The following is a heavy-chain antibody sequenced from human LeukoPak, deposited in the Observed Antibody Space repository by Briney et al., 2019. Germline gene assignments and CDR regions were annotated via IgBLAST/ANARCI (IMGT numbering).Heavy chain of an antibody. D-gene: IGHD2-15*01. V-gene: IGHV3-30*18. J-gene: IGHJ4*02. CDR1: GFTFSSYG. CDR2: ISYDGSNK. CDR3: AKGSRVAKVVDTIDY. Sequence: GRSLRLSCAASGFTFSSYGMHWVRQAPGKGLEWVAVISYDGSNKHYADSVKGRFTISRDNSKNTLYLQMNSLRAEDTAVYYCAKGSRVAKVVDTIDYWGQGTLVTVSS.